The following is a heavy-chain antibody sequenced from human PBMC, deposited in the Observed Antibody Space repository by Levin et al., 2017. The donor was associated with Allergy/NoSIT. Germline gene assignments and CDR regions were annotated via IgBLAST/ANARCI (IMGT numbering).Heavy chain of an antibody. J-gene: IGHJ6*03. D-gene: IGHD3-16*01. CDR1: GYTFTSYA. CDR3: ARGLPYYYYYYYMDG. CDR2: INTNTGNP. V-gene: IGHV7-4-1*02. Sequence: GESLKISCKASGYTFTSYAMNWVRQAPGQGLEWMGWINTNTGNPTYAQGFTGRFVFSLDTSVSTAYLQISSLKAEDTAVYYCARGLPYYYYYYYMDGWGKGTTVTVSS.